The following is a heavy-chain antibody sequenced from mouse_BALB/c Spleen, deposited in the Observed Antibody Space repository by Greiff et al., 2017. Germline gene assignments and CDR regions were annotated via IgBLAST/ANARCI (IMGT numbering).Heavy chain of an antibody. D-gene: IGHD1-2*01. CDR1: GFTFSDYY. V-gene: IGHV5-4*02. CDR2: ISDGGSYT. Sequence: EVMLVESGGGLVKPGGSLKLSCAASGFTFSDYYMYWVRQTPEKRLEWVATISDGGSYTYYPDSVKGRFTISRDNAKNNLYLQMSSLKSEDTAMYYCARGRITTAYYLDYWGQGTTLTVSS. CDR3: ARGRITTAYYLDY. J-gene: IGHJ2*01.